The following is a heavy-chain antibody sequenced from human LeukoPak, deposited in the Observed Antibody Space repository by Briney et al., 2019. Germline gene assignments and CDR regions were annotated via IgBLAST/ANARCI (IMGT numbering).Heavy chain of an antibody. D-gene: IGHD3-22*01. Sequence: GGSLRLSCAASGFTFSSYWMHWVRQAPGKGLEWGAVIWYDGSNKYYADSVKGRFTISRDNSKNTLYLQMNSLRAEDTAVYYCARDGMIKYYYDSSGYPDAFDIWGQGTMVTVSS. V-gene: IGHV3-33*08. J-gene: IGHJ3*02. CDR1: GFTFSSYW. CDR2: IWYDGSNK. CDR3: ARDGMIKYYYDSSGYPDAFDI.